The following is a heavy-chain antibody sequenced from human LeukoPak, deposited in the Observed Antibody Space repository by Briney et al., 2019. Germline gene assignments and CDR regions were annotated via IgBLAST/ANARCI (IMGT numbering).Heavy chain of an antibody. D-gene: IGHD6-19*01. CDR3: ASWPGGWYGEDS. J-gene: IGHJ4*02. CDR2: IYGGGST. V-gene: IGHV3-53*01. CDR1: GFTFSSRW. Sequence: PGGSLRLSCAASGFTFSSRWMHWVRQAPGKGLEWVSVIYGGGSTYYADSVKGRFTISRDTPKNTLYLQMNSLRVEDTAVYYCASWPGGWYGEDSWGQGTLVTVSS.